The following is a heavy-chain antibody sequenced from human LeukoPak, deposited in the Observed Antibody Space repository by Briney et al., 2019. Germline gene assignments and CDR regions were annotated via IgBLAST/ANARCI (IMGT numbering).Heavy chain of an antibody. CDR3: ARVDARYCSGGSCYYYYFDY. Sequence: SXTLSLTCTVSGGSISSHYWSWIRQPPGKGLEWIGYIYYSRSTNYNPSLKSRVPISVDTSKNQFSLKLSSVPAADTAVYYCARVDARYCSGGSCYYYYFDYWGQGTLVTVSS. V-gene: IGHV4-59*11. CDR2: IYYSRST. CDR1: GGSISSHY. D-gene: IGHD2-15*01. J-gene: IGHJ4*02.